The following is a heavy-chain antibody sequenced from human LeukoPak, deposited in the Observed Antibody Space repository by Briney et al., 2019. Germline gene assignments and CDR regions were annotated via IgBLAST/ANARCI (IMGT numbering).Heavy chain of an antibody. V-gene: IGHV1-18*01. D-gene: IGHD2-2*02. CDR3: ARDNGGYCSSTSCYINWFDP. Sequence: ASVKVSCKASGYTFTSYGISWVRQAPGQGLEWMGWISAYNGNTNYAQKLQGRVTMTTDTSTSTAYMELRSLRSDDTAVYYCARDNGGYCSSTSCYINWFDPWGQGTLVTVSS. J-gene: IGHJ5*02. CDR2: ISAYNGNT. CDR1: GYTFTSYG.